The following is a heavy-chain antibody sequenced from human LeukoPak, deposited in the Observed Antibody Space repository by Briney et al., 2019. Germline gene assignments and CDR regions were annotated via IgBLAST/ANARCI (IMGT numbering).Heavy chain of an antibody. V-gene: IGHV3-7*04. D-gene: IGHD3-3*01. CDR1: GFTFSRYW. CDR2: IKQDGSEK. CDR3: TRDVLLHPGDDY. J-gene: IGHJ4*02. Sequence: GGSLRLSCAASGFTFSRYWTTWVRQAPGKGLEWVANIKQDGSEKYYVDSVKGRFTVSRDNAKNSLYLQMNSLRVEDTAVYYCTRDVLLHPGDDYWGQGTLVTVSS.